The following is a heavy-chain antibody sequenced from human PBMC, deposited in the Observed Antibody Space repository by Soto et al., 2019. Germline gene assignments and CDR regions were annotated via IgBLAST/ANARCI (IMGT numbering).Heavy chain of an antibody. CDR1: GGSISSYY. V-gene: IGHV4-4*07. Sequence: SETLSLTCTVSGGSISSYYWSWIRQPAGKGLEWIGRIYTSGSTNYNPSLKSRVTMSVDTSKNQFSLKLSSVTAADTAVYYCARIATSSSWYGARAFDIWGQGTMVTVSS. D-gene: IGHD6-13*01. CDR2: IYTSGST. CDR3: ARIATSSSWYGARAFDI. J-gene: IGHJ3*02.